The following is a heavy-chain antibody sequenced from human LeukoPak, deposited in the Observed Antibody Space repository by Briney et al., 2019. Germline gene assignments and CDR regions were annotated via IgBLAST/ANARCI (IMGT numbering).Heavy chain of an antibody. Sequence: GGSLRLSCAASGFTFSSYWMSWVRQAPGKGLEWMANIKEDGSEQYYVDSVKGRFTISRDNAKNSLYLQMNSLRAEDTAVYYCATYQGYNYGPFDYWGQGTLVTVSS. CDR1: GFTFSSYW. J-gene: IGHJ4*02. CDR3: ATYQGYNYGPFDY. V-gene: IGHV3-7*05. D-gene: IGHD5-18*01. CDR2: IKEDGSEQ.